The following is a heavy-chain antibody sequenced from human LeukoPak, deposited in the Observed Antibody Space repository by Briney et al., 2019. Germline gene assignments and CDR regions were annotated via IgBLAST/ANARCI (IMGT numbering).Heavy chain of an antibody. J-gene: IGHJ4*02. D-gene: IGHD5-24*01. CDR2: INPNSGGT. Sequence: ASVKVSCKSSGYTFTGYYMHWVRQAPGQGRAWMGWINPNSGGTNYAQKFQGRVTMTRDTSISTAYMELSRLRSDDTAVYYCARDETRDGSFDYWGQGTLVTVSS. CDR1: GYTFTGYY. V-gene: IGHV1-2*02. CDR3: ARDETRDGSFDY.